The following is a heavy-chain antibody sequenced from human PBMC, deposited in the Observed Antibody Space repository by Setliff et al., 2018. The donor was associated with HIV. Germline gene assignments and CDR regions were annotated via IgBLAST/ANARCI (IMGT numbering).Heavy chain of an antibody. D-gene: IGHD6-19*01. J-gene: IGHJ3*02. Sequence: ASVKVSCKASGYTFTSYGVSWVRQAPGQGLEWMGWIGAYNRNVNYSQKAQGRVTMTTDTSTSTAYMELKNLKSDDTAVYYCARVLDPGIAVATHAFDIWGQGTMVTVS. V-gene: IGHV1-18*01. CDR3: ARVLDPGIAVATHAFDI. CDR2: IGAYNRNV. CDR1: GYTFTSYG.